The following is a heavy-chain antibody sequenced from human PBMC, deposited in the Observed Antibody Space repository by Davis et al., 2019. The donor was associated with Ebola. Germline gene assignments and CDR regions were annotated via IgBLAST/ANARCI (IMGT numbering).Heavy chain of an antibody. D-gene: IGHD5-12*01. CDR2: IYYSGST. V-gene: IGHV4-39*07. J-gene: IGHJ6*02. CDR1: AGSISSSSYY. CDR3: ARGGATAPDYYYGMDV. Sequence: SETLSLTCTVSAGSISSSSYYWGWIRQHPGKGLEWIGYIYYSGSTYYNPSLKSRVTISVDTSKNQFSLKLSSVTAADTAVYYCARGGATAPDYYYGMDVWGQGTTVTVSS.